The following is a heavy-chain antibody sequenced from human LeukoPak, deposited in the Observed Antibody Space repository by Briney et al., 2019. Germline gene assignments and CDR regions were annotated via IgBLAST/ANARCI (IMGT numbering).Heavy chain of an antibody. V-gene: IGHV3-48*01. CDR2: ISSSGSTI. J-gene: IGHJ4*02. CDR3: AKDFHSSGWPFDY. D-gene: IGHD6-19*01. CDR1: GFTFSSYS. Sequence: GGSLRLSCAASGFTFSSYSMNWVRQAPGKGLEWVSYISSSGSTIYYADSVKGRFTISRDNAKNSLYLQMNSLRAEDTAVYYCAKDFHSSGWPFDYWGQGTLVTVSS.